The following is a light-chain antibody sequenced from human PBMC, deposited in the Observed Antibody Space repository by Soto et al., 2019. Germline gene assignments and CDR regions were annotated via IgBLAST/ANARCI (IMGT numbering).Light chain of an antibody. J-gene: IGKJ1*01. CDR1: QSVGTS. CDR3: QQYGSSPWT. V-gene: IGKV3-20*01. Sequence: EIVLTQSPVTLSLSPGERGTLSCGASQSVGTSLAWYQQKPGQAPRLLIYGASNRATGIPDRLSGSGSGTDFTLTISSLQSEDVAIYYCQQYGSSPWTFGQGTKVDIK. CDR2: GAS.